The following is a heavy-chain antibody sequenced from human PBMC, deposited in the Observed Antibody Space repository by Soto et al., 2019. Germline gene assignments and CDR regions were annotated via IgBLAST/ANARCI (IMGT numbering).Heavy chain of an antibody. Sequence: SETLSLTCDVSSVSITSSNWWTWVRQPPGKGLEWLGKISHSGTVNYNATLRSRVTISVDKPKNQLSLKLMSVTAADTAVYYCARDGITGTLRWFDPWGQGTLVTVSS. CDR1: SVSITSSNW. J-gene: IGHJ5*02. V-gene: IGHV4-4*02. CDR2: ISHSGTV. CDR3: ARDGITGTLRWFDP. D-gene: IGHD1-7*01.